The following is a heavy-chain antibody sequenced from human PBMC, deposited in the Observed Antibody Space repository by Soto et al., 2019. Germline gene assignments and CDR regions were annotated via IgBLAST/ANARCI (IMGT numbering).Heavy chain of an antibody. CDR2: ISGSGGST. CDR1: GFTFSSYA. D-gene: IGHD4-17*01. V-gene: IGHV3-23*01. J-gene: IGHJ4*02. Sequence: VQLLESGGGLVQPGGSLRLSCAASGFTFSSYAMRWVRQAPGKGLEWVSSISGSGGSTYYADSVKGRFTISRDNSKNTLYLQMNSLRAEDTAVYYCAKDRISGDYEALDYWGQGTLVTVSS. CDR3: AKDRISGDYEALDY.